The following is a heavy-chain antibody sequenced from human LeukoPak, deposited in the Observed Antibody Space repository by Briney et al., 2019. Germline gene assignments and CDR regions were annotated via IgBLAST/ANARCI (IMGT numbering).Heavy chain of an antibody. Sequence: GGSLRLSCAASGSTFSSYWMSWVRQAPGEGLEWVANIKQDGSEKYYVDSVKGRFTISRGNAKNSLYLQMNSLRAEDTAVYYCAREPITMVRGVRVNWFDPWGQGTLVTVSS. V-gene: IGHV3-7*04. CDR1: GSTFSSYW. CDR3: AREPITMVRGVRVNWFDP. CDR2: IKQDGSEK. D-gene: IGHD3-10*01. J-gene: IGHJ5*02.